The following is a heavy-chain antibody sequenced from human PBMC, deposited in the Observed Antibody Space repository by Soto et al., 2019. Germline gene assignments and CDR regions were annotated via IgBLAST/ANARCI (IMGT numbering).Heavy chain of an antibody. J-gene: IGHJ4*02. CDR1: GYTFTGYY. CDR3: AGVGSTIFRVDY. D-gene: IGHD3-3*01. CDR2: INPNSGGT. V-gene: IGHV1-2*04. Sequence: ASVKVSCKASGYTFTGYYMHWVRQAPGQGLEWMGWINPNSGGTNYAQKFQGWVTMTRDTSISTAYMELSRLRSDDTAVYYCAGVGSTIFRVDYWGRGTLVTVSS.